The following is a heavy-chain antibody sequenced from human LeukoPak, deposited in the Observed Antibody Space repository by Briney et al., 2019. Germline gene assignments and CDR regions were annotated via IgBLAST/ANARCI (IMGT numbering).Heavy chain of an antibody. CDR2: INPNSGGT. Sequence: SVKVSCKASGYTFTSYYMHWVRQAPGQGLEWMGWINPNSGGTNYAQKFQGRVTMTRDTSISTAYMELSRLRSDDTAVYYCARDLRLGRNWFDPWGQGTLVTVSS. CDR1: GYTFTSYY. CDR3: ARDLRLGRNWFDP. D-gene: IGHD3-22*01. J-gene: IGHJ5*02. V-gene: IGHV1-2*02.